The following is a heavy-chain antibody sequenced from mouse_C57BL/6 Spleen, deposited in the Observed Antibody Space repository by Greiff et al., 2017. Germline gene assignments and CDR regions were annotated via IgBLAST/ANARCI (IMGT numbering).Heavy chain of an antibody. CDR1: GFSLTSYG. D-gene: IGHD2-4*01. Sequence: VQLQQSGPGLVEPSQSLSITCTVSGFSLTSYGVSWVRPPPGNGLEWLGVIWGDGSTNYHSALISRLSISKNNSKSQVFLKLNSLQTDNTATYYCAKYDYEAWFAYWGQGTLVTVAA. V-gene: IGHV2-3*01. CDR3: AKYDYEAWFAY. CDR2: IWGDGST. J-gene: IGHJ3*01.